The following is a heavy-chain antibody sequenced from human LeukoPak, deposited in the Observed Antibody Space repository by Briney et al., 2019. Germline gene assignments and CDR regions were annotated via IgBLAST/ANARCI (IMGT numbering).Heavy chain of an antibody. V-gene: IGHV3-23*01. CDR2: ISGSGGST. CDR3: ARGPQVLRYFDWLERGSYFDY. CDR1: GFTFSSYA. J-gene: IGHJ4*02. Sequence: GGSLRLSCAASGFTFSSYAMSWVRQAPGKGLEWVSTISGSGGSTYHADSVKGRFTISRDNSKNTLYLQMNSLRAEDTAVYYCARGPQVLRYFDWLERGSYFDYWGQGTLVTVSS. D-gene: IGHD3-9*01.